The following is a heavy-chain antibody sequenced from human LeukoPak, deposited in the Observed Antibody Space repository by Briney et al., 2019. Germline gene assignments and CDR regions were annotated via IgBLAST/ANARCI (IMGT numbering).Heavy chain of an antibody. Sequence: ASVKVSCKASGYIFSSYGIKWVRQAPGQGLEWMGYINPYNGYTNYAQKFQGRVTMTTDSSTRTAYMELRSLISDDTAVYYCATSVMVGADYWGQGTLVTVSS. CDR1: GYIFSSYG. CDR3: ATSVMVGADY. J-gene: IGHJ4*02. CDR2: INPYNGYT. D-gene: IGHD2-15*01. V-gene: IGHV1-18*01.